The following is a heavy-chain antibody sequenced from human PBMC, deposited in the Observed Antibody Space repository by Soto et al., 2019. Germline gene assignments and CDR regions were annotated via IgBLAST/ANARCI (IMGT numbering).Heavy chain of an antibody. J-gene: IGHJ4*02. CDR2: ISSSSTNI. CDR1: GFTVSNNY. V-gene: IGHV3-21*01. D-gene: IGHD2-15*01. Sequence: GGSLRLSCAVSGFTVSNNYMSWVRQAPGKGLEWVSSISSSSTNIYYADSVKGRFTISRDNGKNSLYLQMNSLRAEDTAVYYWARDNEGFCSGGTCGGRDYWGQGTLVPVSS. CDR3: ARDNEGFCSGGTCGGRDY.